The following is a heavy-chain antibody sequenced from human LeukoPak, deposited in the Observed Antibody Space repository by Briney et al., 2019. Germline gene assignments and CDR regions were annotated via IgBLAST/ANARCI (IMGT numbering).Heavy chain of an antibody. CDR3: ARFAYGSDYFPGHY. CDR2: IYPGDSNT. V-gene: IGHV5-51*01. CDR1: GYSFTSYW. D-gene: IGHD3-22*01. Sequence: GESLKISCKGPGYSFTSYWIGWVRQKPGKGLEWMGIIYPGDSNTRYSPSFQGQVTISADKSISTAYLQWSSLKASDTAMYYCARFAYGSDYFPGHYWGQGTLVTVSS. J-gene: IGHJ4*02.